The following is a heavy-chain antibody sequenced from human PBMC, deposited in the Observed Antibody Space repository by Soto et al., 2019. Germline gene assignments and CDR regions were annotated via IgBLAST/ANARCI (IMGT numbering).Heavy chain of an antibody. D-gene: IGHD2-15*01. CDR3: AIDTFGGYGSGGSCYSGLGY. Sequence: EVQLGESGGGLVKPGGSLRLSCAASGFTFSSYSMNWVRQAPGKGLEWVSSISSSSSYIYYAHSVKGRFPISRDNAKNSLYLQMNSRRAEDTSVYYCAIDTFGGYGSGGSCYSGLGYWGQGTLVTVSS. J-gene: IGHJ4*02. CDR1: GFTFSSYS. CDR2: ISSSSSYI. V-gene: IGHV3-21*01.